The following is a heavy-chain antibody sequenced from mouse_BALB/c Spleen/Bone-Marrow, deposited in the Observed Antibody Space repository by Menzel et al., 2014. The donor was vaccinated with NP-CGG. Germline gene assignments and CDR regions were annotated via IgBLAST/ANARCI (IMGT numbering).Heavy chain of an antibody. CDR3: ARDRGLTYFDY. D-gene: IGHD2-4*01. J-gene: IGHJ2*01. V-gene: IGHV7-3*02. CDR1: GLTFTDYY. CDR2: IRNKANGYTT. Sequence: EVQLQQSGGGLVQPGGSLRLSCATSGLTFTDYYMSWVRQPPGKALECLGFIRNKANGYTTEYSASVKGRFTISRDNSQSILYLQMNTLRAEDGATYYCARDRGLTYFDYWGQGTTLTVSS.